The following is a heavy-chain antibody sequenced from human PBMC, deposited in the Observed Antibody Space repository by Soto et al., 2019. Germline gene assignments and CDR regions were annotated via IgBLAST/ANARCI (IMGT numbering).Heavy chain of an antibody. CDR3: AAFSSGYSYGRRAFDI. J-gene: IGHJ3*02. CDR1: GGSISSYY. V-gene: IGHV4-59*01. CDR2: IYYSGST. D-gene: IGHD5-18*01. Sequence: PSETLSLTCTVSGGSISSYYWSWIRQPPGKGLEWIGYIYYSGSTNYNPSLKSRVTISVDTSKNQFSLKLSSVTAADTAVYYCAAFSSGYSYGRRAFDIWGQGTMVTVSS.